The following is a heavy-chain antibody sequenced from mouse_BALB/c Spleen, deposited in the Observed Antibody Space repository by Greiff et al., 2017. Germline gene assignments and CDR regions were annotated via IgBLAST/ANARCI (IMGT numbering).Heavy chain of an antibody. J-gene: IGHJ1*01. CDR2: ILPGSGST. Sequence: QVQLQQSGAELMKPGASVKISCKATGYTFSSYWIEWVKQRPGHGLEWIGEILPGSGSTNYNEKFKGKATFTADTSSNTAYMQLSSLTSEDSAVYYCARGIYDGYYGAWYFDVWGAGTTVTVSS. V-gene: IGHV1-9*01. CDR1: GYTFSSYW. D-gene: IGHD2-3*01. CDR3: ARGIYDGYYGAWYFDV.